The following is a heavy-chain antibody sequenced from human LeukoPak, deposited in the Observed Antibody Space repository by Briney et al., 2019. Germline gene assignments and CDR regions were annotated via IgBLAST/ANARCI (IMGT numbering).Heavy chain of an antibody. Sequence: PVGSLGLSCAASGFTFSSYWMHWVRQAPGKGLVWVSRIHSDGSSTSYADSVRGRFTISRGDAKSTLYLQMNSLRAEDTAVYYCARSGWPYYFDYWGQGTLVTVSS. CDR3: ARSGWPYYFDY. J-gene: IGHJ4*02. CDR1: GFTFSSYW. D-gene: IGHD3-22*01. CDR2: IHSDGSST. V-gene: IGHV3-74*01.